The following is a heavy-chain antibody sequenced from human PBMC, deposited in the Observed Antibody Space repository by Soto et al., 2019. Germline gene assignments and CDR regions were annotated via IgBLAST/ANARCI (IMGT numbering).Heavy chain of an antibody. CDR1: RFTFIDYA. D-gene: IGHD3-16*02. CDR3: ARDGGFSYGFDYCFDY. V-gene: IGHV3-30-3*01. J-gene: IGHJ4*01. Sequence: LRLSCVASRFTFIDYAVHRVRLVPSKGVVGVTMISYDGYNSYYTDSVKSRFTISRDNSKNTLFLKLDSVRPEDTAMYYCARDGGFSYGFDYCFDYWGHGTLVTVSS. CDR2: ISYDGYNS.